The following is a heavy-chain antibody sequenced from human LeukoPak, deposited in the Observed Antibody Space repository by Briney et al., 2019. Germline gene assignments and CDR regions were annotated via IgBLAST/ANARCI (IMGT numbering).Heavy chain of an antibody. J-gene: IGHJ5*02. CDR2: INQDGSEK. D-gene: IGHD6-19*01. V-gene: IGHV3-7*03. Sequence: GGSLRLSCAPSAFIFSYYWMSWVRQAPGKGLEWVANINQDGSEKRYVDSAKGRFTISRDNAENLLYLQMNNLRAEDTAVYYCAREGGNGWYSGWFDPWGQGTLVTVSS. CDR1: AFIFSYYW. CDR3: AREGGNGWYSGWFDP.